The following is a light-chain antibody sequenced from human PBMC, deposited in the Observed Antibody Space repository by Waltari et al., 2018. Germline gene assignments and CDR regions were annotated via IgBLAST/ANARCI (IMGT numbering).Light chain of an antibody. Sequence: QPVLTQSSSASASLGSSVKLTCTLSSGHSSYIIAWHQQQPGKAPRYLMKLEGSGSYNKGGGIPDRFSGSSSGAARYLTISNLQSEDEADYYCETWDSNTHRVFGGGTKLTVL. J-gene: IGLJ3*02. V-gene: IGLV4-60*03. CDR2: LEGSGSY. CDR1: SGHSSYI. CDR3: ETWDSNTHRV.